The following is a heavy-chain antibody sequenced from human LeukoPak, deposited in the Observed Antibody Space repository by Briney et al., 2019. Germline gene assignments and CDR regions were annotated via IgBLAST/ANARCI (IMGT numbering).Heavy chain of an antibody. V-gene: IGHV3-7*04. D-gene: IGHD4-23*01. J-gene: IGHJ4*02. CDR2: IKQDGSEK. Sequence: GGSLRLSCAASGFTFSSYWMSWVRQAPGKGLEWVANIKQDGSEKYYVDSVKGRFTISGDNAKNSLYLQMNSLRAEDTAVYYCARVYGGNYNDYWGQGTLVTVSS. CDR3: ARVYGGNYNDY. CDR1: GFTFSSYW.